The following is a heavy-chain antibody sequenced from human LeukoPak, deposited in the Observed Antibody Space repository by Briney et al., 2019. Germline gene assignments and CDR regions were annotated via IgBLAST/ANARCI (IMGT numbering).Heavy chain of an antibody. V-gene: IGHV4-59*01. CDR3: ARGQEQDDSSGYYYDY. CDR2: IYYSGST. J-gene: IGHJ4*02. Sequence: PSETLSLTCTVSGGSISSYYWSWIRQPPGKGLEWIGYIYYSGSTNSNPSLKSRVTISVDTSKNQFSLKLSSVTAADTAVYYCARGQEQDDSSGYYYDYWGQGTLVTVSS. D-gene: IGHD3-22*01. CDR1: GGSISSYY.